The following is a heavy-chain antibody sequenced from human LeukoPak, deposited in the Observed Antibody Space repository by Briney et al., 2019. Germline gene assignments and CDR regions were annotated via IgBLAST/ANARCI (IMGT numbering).Heavy chain of an antibody. D-gene: IGHD5-18*01. J-gene: IGHJ4*02. CDR1: GVTFSSYG. CDR3: AKDLWSGYSYGYLDY. Sequence: PGRSLRLSCAASGVTFSSYGMHWVRQAPGKGLEWVAVIWYDGSNKYYADSVKGRFTISRDNSKNTLYLQMNSLRAEDTAVYYCAKDLWSGYSYGYLDYWGQGTLVTVSS. CDR2: IWYDGSNK. V-gene: IGHV3-33*06.